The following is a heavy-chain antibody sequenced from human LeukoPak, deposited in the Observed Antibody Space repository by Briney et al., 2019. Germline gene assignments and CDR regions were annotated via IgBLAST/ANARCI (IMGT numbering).Heavy chain of an antibody. J-gene: IGHJ4*02. D-gene: IGHD6-19*01. CDR1: GGSIRSYY. V-gene: IGHV4-59*01. Sequence: SETLSLTCTVSGGSIRSYYWSWIRQPPGKGLEWIGYIYYSGSTNYNPSLKSRVTISVDTSKNQFSLKLSSVTAADTAVYYCARGAGYSSGWYDFDYWGQGTLVTVSS. CDR3: ARGAGYSSGWYDFDY. CDR2: IYYSGST.